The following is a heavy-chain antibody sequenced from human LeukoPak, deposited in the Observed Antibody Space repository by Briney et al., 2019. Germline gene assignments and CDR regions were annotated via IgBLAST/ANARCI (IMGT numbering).Heavy chain of an antibody. V-gene: IGHV1-46*01. Sequence: GASVEVSCKASGYTFTSYYMHWVRQAPGQGLEWMGIINPSGGSTSYAQKFQGRVTMTRDTSTSTVYMELSSLRSEDTAVYYCVRGVAAGGRRSSSWSQGGYWGQGTLVTVSS. J-gene: IGHJ4*02. CDR1: GYTFTSYY. CDR2: INPSGGST. D-gene: IGHD6-13*01. CDR3: VRGVAAGGRRSSSWSQGGY.